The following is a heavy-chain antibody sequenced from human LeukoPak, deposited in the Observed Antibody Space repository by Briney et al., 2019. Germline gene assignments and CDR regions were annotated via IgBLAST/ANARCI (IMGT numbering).Heavy chain of an antibody. D-gene: IGHD3-10*01. CDR2: IIPIFGTA. J-gene: IGHJ5*02. CDR3: ARDPNDLWFGASSPLLNWFDP. Sequence: ASVKVSCKASGGTFSSYAISWVRQAPGQGLEWMGGIIPIFGTANYAQKFQGRVTITADESTSTVYMELSSLRSEDTAVYYCARDPNDLWFGASSPLLNWFDPWGQGTLVTVSS. V-gene: IGHV1-69*13. CDR1: GGTFSSYA.